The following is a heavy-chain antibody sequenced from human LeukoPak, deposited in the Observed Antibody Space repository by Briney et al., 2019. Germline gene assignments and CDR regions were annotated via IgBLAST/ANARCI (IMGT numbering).Heavy chain of an antibody. CDR2: IYYSGST. Sequence: PSETLSLTCAVSGGSISSYYWSWIRQPPGKGLEWIGYIYYSGSTNYNPSLKSRVTISVATSKNQFSLKLSSVTAADTAVYFCARERGGSKLSGLDGRDYYYMDVWGKGTTVTVSS. D-gene: IGHD6-19*01. J-gene: IGHJ6*03. V-gene: IGHV4-59*01. CDR1: GGSISSYY. CDR3: ARERGGSKLSGLDGRDYYYMDV.